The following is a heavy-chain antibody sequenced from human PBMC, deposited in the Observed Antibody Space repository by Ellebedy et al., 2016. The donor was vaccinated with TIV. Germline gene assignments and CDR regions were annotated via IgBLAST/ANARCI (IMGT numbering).Heavy chain of an antibody. V-gene: IGHV3-23*03. CDR3: AIGSSSGFNYDRVGFEY. Sequence: GGSLRLSCAASGFTFGSFAMHWVRQPPGKGLERLSVINSDASSTYHANSVKGRFTITRDNSKNTLYLQMNRLRTEDTAVYYCAIGSSSGFNYDRVGFEYWGQGTLVTVSS. CDR1: GFTFGSFA. D-gene: IGHD3-16*01. J-gene: IGHJ4*02. CDR2: INSDASST.